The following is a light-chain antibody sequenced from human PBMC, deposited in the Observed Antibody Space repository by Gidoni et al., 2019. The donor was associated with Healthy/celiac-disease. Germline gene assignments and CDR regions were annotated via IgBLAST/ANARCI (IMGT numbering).Light chain of an antibody. V-gene: IGLV1-51*01. CDR3: GTWDSSLSAV. Sequence: HSVLTLPPSLSAAPGQKLTISCSGSSCNIGNNYVSWYQQLQGTAPKLLVYDNNKRPSGITARFSGSKSGTSATLGITGLQTGDEADDYCGTWDSSLSAVFGTGTKVTVL. J-gene: IGLJ1*01. CDR1: SCNIGNNY. CDR2: DNN.